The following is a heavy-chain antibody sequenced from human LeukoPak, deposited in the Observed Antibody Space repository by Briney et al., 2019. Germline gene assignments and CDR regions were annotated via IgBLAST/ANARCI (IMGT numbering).Heavy chain of an antibody. V-gene: IGHV3-48*01. CDR3: ARGGRYSDAYFDY. CDR2: ISSSSSTI. J-gene: IGHJ4*02. CDR1: GFTFSSYS. D-gene: IGHD6-13*01. Sequence: GGSLRLSCAASGFTFSSYSMNWVRQAPGKGLEWVSYISSSSSTIYYADSVKGRFTISRDNAKNSLYLQMNSLRAEDTAVYYCARGGRYSDAYFDYWGQGTLVTVSS.